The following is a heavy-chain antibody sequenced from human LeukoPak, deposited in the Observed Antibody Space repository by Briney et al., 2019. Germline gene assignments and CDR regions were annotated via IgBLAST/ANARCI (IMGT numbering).Heavy chain of an antibody. CDR2: IIPILGIA. D-gene: IGHD3-22*01. CDR3: ARLFYYDSSGYYHGYYAFDI. Sequence: GASVKVSCKASGGTFSSYAISWVRQAPGQGLEWMGRIIPILGIANYAQKFQGRVTITADKSTSTAYMGLSSLRSEDTAVYYCARLFYYDSSGYYHGYYAFDIWGQGTMVTVSS. J-gene: IGHJ3*02. V-gene: IGHV1-69*04. CDR1: GGTFSSYA.